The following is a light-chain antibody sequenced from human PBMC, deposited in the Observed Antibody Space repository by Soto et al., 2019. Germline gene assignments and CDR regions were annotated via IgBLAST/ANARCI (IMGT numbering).Light chain of an antibody. Sequence: EIVLTQSPGTLSLSPWERATLSCRASQSVSSSYLAWYQQKPGQAPRLLIYGASSRATGIPDRFSGSGSGTDFTLTISRLEPEDFAVYYCQQYGRAFGQGTRLEIK. V-gene: IGKV3-20*01. CDR2: GAS. CDR3: QQYGRA. CDR1: QSVSSSY. J-gene: IGKJ5*01.